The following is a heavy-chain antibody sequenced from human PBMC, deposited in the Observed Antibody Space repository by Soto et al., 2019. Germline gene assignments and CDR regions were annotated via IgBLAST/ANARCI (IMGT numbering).Heavy chain of an antibody. D-gene: IGHD5-12*01. Sequence: SVNVSCKASGGTFSSYAISWVRQAPGQGLELMGGIIPMFGTADYAQKFQGRVTITAXXXXXXAXMELXXXXSEDTAVYYCARLWLQLDYWGQGTLVTVSS. CDR2: IIPMFGTA. V-gene: IGHV1-69*13. CDR3: ARLWLQLDY. CDR1: GGTFSSYA. J-gene: IGHJ4*02.